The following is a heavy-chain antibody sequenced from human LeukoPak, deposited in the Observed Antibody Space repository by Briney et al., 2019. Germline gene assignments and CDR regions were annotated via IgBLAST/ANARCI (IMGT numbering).Heavy chain of an antibody. Sequence: SETLSLTCVVSGYSISSGYYWGWIRQPPGKGLEWIGNIYHSGSTYYNPSLKSRVTISVDTSKNQFSLKLRSVTAADTAVYYCARQVEYQLAIDYWGQGTLVIVSS. CDR2: IYHSGST. D-gene: IGHD2-2*01. CDR3: ARQVEYQLAIDY. CDR1: GYSISSGYY. V-gene: IGHV4-38-2*01. J-gene: IGHJ4*02.